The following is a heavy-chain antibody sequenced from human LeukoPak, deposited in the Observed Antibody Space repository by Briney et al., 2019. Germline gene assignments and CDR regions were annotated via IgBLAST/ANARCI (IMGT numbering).Heavy chain of an antibody. D-gene: IGHD4-17*01. Sequence: GGSLRLSCAASGFTFSDYYMSWIRQAPGKGLEWVSYISSSSSYTNYADSVKGRFTISRDNAKNSLYPQMNSLRAEDTAVYYCASYSTVTLFQHWGQGTLVTVSS. V-gene: IGHV3-11*06. J-gene: IGHJ1*01. CDR3: ASYSTVTLFQH. CDR2: ISSSSSYT. CDR1: GFTFSDYY.